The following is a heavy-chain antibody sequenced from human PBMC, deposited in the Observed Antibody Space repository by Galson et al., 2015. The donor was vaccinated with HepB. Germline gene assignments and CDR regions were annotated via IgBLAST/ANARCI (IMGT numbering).Heavy chain of an antibody. Sequence: SVKVSCKVSGYTLTELSMHWVRQAPGKGLEWMGGFDPEDGETIYAQKFQGRVTMTEDTSTDTAYMELSSLRSEDTAVYYCATPTYYYGSGSYFEDGMDVWGQGTTVTVSS. CDR3: ATPTYYYGSGSYFEDGMDV. D-gene: IGHD3-10*01. CDR2: FDPEDGET. J-gene: IGHJ6*02. CDR1: GYTLTELS. V-gene: IGHV1-24*01.